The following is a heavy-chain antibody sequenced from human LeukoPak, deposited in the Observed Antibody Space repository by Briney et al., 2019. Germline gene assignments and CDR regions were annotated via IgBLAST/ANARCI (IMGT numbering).Heavy chain of an antibody. Sequence: GSLRLSCAASGFTFSSYAMSWVRQAPGKGLEWVSAINDSGGSTYYADSVKGRFTISRDNPKNTLYLQMNSLRAEDTAVYYCAKPAISSRGWYYDYWGQGTLVTVSS. CDR2: INDSGGST. CDR3: AKPAISSRGWYYDY. CDR1: GFTFSSYA. V-gene: IGHV3-23*01. J-gene: IGHJ4*02. D-gene: IGHD6-19*01.